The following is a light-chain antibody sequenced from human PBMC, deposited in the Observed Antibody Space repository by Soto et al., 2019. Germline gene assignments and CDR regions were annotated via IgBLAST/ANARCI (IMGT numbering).Light chain of an antibody. V-gene: IGLV2-8*01. CDR3: SSYAGSNNYV. Sequence: QSALTQPPSASGSPGQSVTISCTGTSSDVGGYNYVSWYQHHPGKAPKLMIYEVSKRPSGVPDRFSGSKSGNTASLTVSGLQDEDEAYYYCSSYAGSNNYVFGTGTKLTVL. CDR1: SSDVGGYNY. J-gene: IGLJ1*01. CDR2: EVS.